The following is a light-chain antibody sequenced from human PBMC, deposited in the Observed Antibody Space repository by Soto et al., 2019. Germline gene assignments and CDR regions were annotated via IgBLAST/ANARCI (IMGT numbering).Light chain of an antibody. CDR3: SSYSGSTTLGYA. V-gene: IGLV2-14*03. CDR1: GSDVGGFNF. CDR2: DVT. Sequence: QSVLTQPASVSGSPGQSITISCTGTGSDVGGFNFVSWYQQHPGKAPKLILYDVTNRPSGVSNRFSGSKSGNTASLTISGLQAEDEAAYHCSSYSGSTTLGYAFGTGTKVTVL. J-gene: IGLJ1*01.